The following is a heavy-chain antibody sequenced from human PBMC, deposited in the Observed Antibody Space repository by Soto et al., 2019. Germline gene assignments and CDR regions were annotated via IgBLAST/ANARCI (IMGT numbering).Heavy chain of an antibody. J-gene: IGHJ3*02. V-gene: IGHV1-18*01. CDR2: ISAYNGNT. CDR3: ASSSPTHSSSSALDI. CDR1: GYTFTSYG. Sequence: ASVKVSCKASGYTFTSYGISWVRQAPGQGLEWMGWISAYNGNTNYAQKLQGRVTMTTDTSTSTAYMELRSLRSDDTAVYYCASSSPTHSSSSALDIWGQGTMVTVSS. D-gene: IGHD6-6*01.